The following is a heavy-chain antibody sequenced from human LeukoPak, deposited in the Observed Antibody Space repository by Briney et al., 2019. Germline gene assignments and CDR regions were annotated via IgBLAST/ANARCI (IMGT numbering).Heavy chain of an antibody. CDR1: GFTFSSYG. CDR2: IGGSGGST. Sequence: PGGSLRLSCVVSGFTFSSYGMTWVRQAPGKGLEWVSAIGGSGGSTYYADSVKGRFTISRDNSKNTLYLQMNSLRAEDTAVYYCAKGRYFDWLFPFDYWGQGTLVTVSS. D-gene: IGHD3-9*01. V-gene: IGHV3-23*01. J-gene: IGHJ4*02. CDR3: AKGRYFDWLFPFDY.